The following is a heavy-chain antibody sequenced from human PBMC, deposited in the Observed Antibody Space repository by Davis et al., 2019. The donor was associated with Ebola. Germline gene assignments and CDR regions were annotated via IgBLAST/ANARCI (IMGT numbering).Heavy chain of an antibody. CDR3: ARHDCSSTSCYSNWFDP. CDR1: GGSFSGYY. Sequence: SETLSLTCAVYGGSFSGYYWRWIRQPPGKGLEWIGEINHSGSTNYNPSLKSRLTISVDTSKNQFSLKLSSVTAADTAVYYCARHDCSSTSCYSNWFDPWGQGTLVTVSS. CDR2: INHSGST. V-gene: IGHV4-34*01. D-gene: IGHD2-2*02. J-gene: IGHJ5*02.